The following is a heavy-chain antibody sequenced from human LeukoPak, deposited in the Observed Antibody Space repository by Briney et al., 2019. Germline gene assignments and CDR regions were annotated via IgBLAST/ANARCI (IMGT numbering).Heavy chain of an antibody. J-gene: IGHJ4*02. D-gene: IGHD3-10*01. Sequence: SQTLSLTCTVSGGSISSGGYYWSWIRQHPGKGLEWIGYIYYSGSTYYNPSLKSRVTTSVDTSKNQFSLKLSSVTAADTAVYYCARVYADYYGSGSYYDYWGQGTLVTVSS. CDR1: GGSISSGGYY. CDR2: IYYSGST. CDR3: ARVYADYYGSGSYYDY. V-gene: IGHV4-31*03.